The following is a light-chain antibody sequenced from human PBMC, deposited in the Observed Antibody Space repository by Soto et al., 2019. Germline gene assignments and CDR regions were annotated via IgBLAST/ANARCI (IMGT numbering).Light chain of an antibody. CDR2: EVT. J-gene: IGLJ1*01. CDR3: SSYTSDSSYV. V-gene: IGLV2-14*01. CDR1: SSDVGGYDY. Sequence: SALAQPPSASGSPGQSVTISCTGTSSDVGGYDYVSWYQQHPGKAPKLMIYEVTKRPSGVSNRFSASKSGNTASLFISGLQAEDEADYYCSSYTSDSSYVFGSGTKVTVL.